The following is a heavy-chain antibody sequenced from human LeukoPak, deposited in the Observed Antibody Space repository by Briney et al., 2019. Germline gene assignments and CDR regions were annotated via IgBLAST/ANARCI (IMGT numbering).Heavy chain of an antibody. CDR3: ARQDCSSTSCYPPYYYYGMDV. Sequence: SETLSLICTVSGGSISSSPYYWAWVRQPPGKGLEWIGSIYYSGSTYYNPSLKSRVTISADTSKNQFSLKLSSVTAADTAVYYCARQDCSSTSCYPPYYYYGMDVWGQGTTVTVSS. CDR1: GGSISSSPYY. J-gene: IGHJ6*02. D-gene: IGHD2-2*01. CDR2: IYYSGST. V-gene: IGHV4-39*01.